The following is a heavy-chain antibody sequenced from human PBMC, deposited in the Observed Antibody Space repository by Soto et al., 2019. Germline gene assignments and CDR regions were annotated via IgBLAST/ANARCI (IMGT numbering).Heavy chain of an antibody. J-gene: IGHJ6*02. CDR2: IRSKAYGGTT. Sequence: QPGGSLRLSCTASGFTFGDYAMSWFRQAPGKGLEWVGFIRSKAYGGTTEYAASVKGRFTISRDDSKSIAYLQMNSLKTEDTAVYYCTRVGWNYGYYYYYGMDVWGQGTTVTVSS. CDR3: TRVGWNYGYYYYYGMDV. CDR1: GFTFGDYA. V-gene: IGHV3-49*03. D-gene: IGHD1-7*01.